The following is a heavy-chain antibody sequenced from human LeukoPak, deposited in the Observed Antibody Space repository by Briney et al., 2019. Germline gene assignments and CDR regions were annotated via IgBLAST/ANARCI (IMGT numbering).Heavy chain of an antibody. Sequence: GASVKVSCKASGYTFTGYYMHWVRQAPGQGLEWMGWINPNSGGTNYAQKFQGRVTMTTDTSTSTAYMELRSLRSDDTAVYYCARDLYYGSGSYYDYWGQGTLVTVSS. CDR2: INPNSGGT. CDR1: GYTFTGYY. D-gene: IGHD3-10*01. V-gene: IGHV1-2*02. CDR3: ARDLYYGSGSYYDY. J-gene: IGHJ4*02.